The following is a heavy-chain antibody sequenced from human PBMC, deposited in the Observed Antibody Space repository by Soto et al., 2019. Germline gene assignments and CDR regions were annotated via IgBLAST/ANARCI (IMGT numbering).Heavy chain of an antibody. CDR3: AKEYSSSWGLDY. CDR2: ISYDGSNK. D-gene: IGHD6-6*01. J-gene: IGHJ4*02. Sequence: SLRLSCAASGFTFSSYGMHWVRQAPGKGLEWVAVISYDGSNKYYADSVKGRFTISRDNSKNTLYLQMNSLRAEDTAVYYCAKEYSSSWGLDYWGQGTLVTVSS. V-gene: IGHV3-30*18. CDR1: GFTFSSYG.